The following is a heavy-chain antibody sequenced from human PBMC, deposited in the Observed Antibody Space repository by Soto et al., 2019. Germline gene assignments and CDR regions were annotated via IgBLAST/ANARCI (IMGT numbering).Heavy chain of an antibody. CDR3: ARSPLDSSGLYYFDY. CDR2: SGST. Sequence: SETLSLTCTVSGGSISNYYWSWFRQPPGKGLEWIGYSGSTNYNPSLKSRVTILVDTSRNQFFLKLSFVTAADTAVYYCARSPLDSSGLYYFDYWGQGALVTVS. J-gene: IGHJ4*02. V-gene: IGHV4-59*01. D-gene: IGHD3-22*01. CDR1: GGSISNYY.